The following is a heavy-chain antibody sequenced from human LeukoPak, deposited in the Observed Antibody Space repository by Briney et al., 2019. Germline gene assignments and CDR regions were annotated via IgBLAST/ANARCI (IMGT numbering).Heavy chain of an antibody. Sequence: GGSLRLSCAASGFTFDDYAMHWVRQAPGKGLEWVSGISWNSGSIGYADSVKGRFTISRDNAKNSLYLQMNSLRAEDTALYYCAKDINYYDSSSYTFDYWGQGTLVTVSS. CDR1: GFTFDDYA. CDR2: ISWNSGSI. J-gene: IGHJ4*02. CDR3: AKDINYYDSSSYTFDY. D-gene: IGHD3-22*01. V-gene: IGHV3-9*01.